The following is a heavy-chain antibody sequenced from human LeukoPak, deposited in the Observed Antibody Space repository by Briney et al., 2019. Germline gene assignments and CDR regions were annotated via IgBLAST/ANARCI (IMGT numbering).Heavy chain of an antibody. CDR1: GFTFSNYA. CDR2: ISSNGSST. V-gene: IGHV3-64*02. Sequence: GGSLRLSCAASGFTFSNYAMHWVRQAPGEGLEYVSAISSNGSSTYYADSVKGRFTISRDNSKNTLFLQMGSLRVEDMAVYYCARGLRAYYYYGMDVWDQGTTVTVSS. CDR3: ARGLRAYYYYGMDV. J-gene: IGHJ6*02. D-gene: IGHD3-3*01.